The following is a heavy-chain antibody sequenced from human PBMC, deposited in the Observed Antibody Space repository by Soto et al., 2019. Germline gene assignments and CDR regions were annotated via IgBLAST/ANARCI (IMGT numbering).Heavy chain of an antibody. CDR3: ARSRDGYSFYFYYGMDG. V-gene: IGHV3-30*03. CDR2: ILHDGSAE. J-gene: IGHJ6*02. Sequence: GGSLRLSCAASGFTFTSYGMHWVRQAPGKGLEWMALILHDGSAEYYADSVKGRFTISRDNSKNTLYLQMNSLRAEDTAVYYCARSRDGYSFYFYYGMDGWGQGTTVTV. D-gene: IGHD4-4*01. CDR1: GFTFTSYG.